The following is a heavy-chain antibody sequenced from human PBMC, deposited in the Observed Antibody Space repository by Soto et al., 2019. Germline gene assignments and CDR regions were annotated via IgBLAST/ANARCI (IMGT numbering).Heavy chain of an antibody. J-gene: IGHJ6*03. CDR3: AKESGVTAAVPVFYYYYMDV. CDR2: ISYDGSNK. V-gene: IGHV3-30*18. CDR1: GFTFSSYG. Sequence: QVQLVESGGGVVQPGRSLRLSCAASGFTFSSYGMHWVRQAPGKGLEWVAVISYDGSNKYYADSVKGRFTISRDNSKNTLYLQMNSLRAEDTAVYYCAKESGVTAAVPVFYYYYMDVWGKGTTVTVSS. D-gene: IGHD6-19*01.